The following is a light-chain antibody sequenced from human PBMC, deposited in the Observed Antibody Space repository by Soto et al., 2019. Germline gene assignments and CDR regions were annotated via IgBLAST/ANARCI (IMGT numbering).Light chain of an antibody. CDR2: KAS. J-gene: IGKJ1*01. CDR3: QQYYTYPWT. Sequence: DIQMTQSPSTLSASVGDRVTITCRASQSISSWLAWYQQRPGKAPKLLIYKASNLESGVPSRFSGSGSGTELTLTISSLHPDEFATYYCQQYYTYPWTFGPGTKVEIK. V-gene: IGKV1-5*03. CDR1: QSISSW.